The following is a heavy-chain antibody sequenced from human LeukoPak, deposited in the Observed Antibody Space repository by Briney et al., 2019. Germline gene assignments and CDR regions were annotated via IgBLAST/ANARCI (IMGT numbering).Heavy chain of an antibody. CDR1: RYTFTGYY. CDR3: ARSAPTSYCSSTSCYEGWFDP. V-gene: IGHV1-2*04. D-gene: IGHD2-2*01. J-gene: IGHJ5*02. CDR2: INPNSGGT. Sequence: ASVKVSCKASRYTFTGYYMHWVRQAPGQGLEWMGWINPNSGGTNYAQKFQGWVTMTRDTSISTAYMELSRLRSDDTAVYYCARSAPTSYCSSTSCYEGWFDPWGQGTLVTVSS.